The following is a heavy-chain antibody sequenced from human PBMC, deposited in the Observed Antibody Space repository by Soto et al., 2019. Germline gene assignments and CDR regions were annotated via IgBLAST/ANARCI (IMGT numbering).Heavy chain of an antibody. CDR2: IKWSSHAGAI. CDR3: TRGGPLGNYFDY. Sequence: GGSLRLSCLASGLIFSNACMNWVRQAPGKGLEWVGRIKWSSHAGAIDYAAPVKGRFTISRDDSKNTLYLQLNSLTTGDTAVYYCTRGGPLGNYFDYWGQGTLVTVSS. V-gene: IGHV3-15*07. D-gene: IGHD2-15*01. CDR1: GLIFSNAC. J-gene: IGHJ4*02.